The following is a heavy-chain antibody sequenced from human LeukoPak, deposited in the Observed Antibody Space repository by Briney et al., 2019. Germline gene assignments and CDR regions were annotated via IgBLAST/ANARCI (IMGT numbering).Heavy chain of an antibody. Sequence: GASVKVSCKASGYTFTSYAMHWVRQAPGQRLEWMGWINAGNGNTKFSQKFQGRVTITRDTSASTAYMELSSLRSEDTAVYYCARGTVRGLATIDYWGQGTLVTVSS. CDR3: ARGTVRGLATIDY. CDR1: GYTFTSYA. V-gene: IGHV1-3*01. J-gene: IGHJ4*02. CDR2: INAGNGNT. D-gene: IGHD3-10*01.